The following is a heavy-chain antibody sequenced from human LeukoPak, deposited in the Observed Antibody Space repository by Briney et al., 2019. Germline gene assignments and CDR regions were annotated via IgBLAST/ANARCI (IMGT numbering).Heavy chain of an antibody. V-gene: IGHV3-23*01. CDR1: GFTFSRFP. CDR2: ITGGGDSI. D-gene: IGHD6-6*01. Sequence: PGGSLRLSCAASGFTFSRFPMSWLRQAPGKVLEWVSAITGGGDSIYYADSVKGRFTISRDNSKNTLYLQMNSLRAEDTAVYYCARALSSSTYYYYYGMDVWGQGTTVTVSS. CDR3: ARALSSSTYYYYYGMDV. J-gene: IGHJ6*02.